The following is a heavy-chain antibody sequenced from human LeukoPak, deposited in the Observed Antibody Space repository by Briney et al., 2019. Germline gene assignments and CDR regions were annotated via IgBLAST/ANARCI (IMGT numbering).Heavy chain of an antibody. CDR3: AREITYYYGSGSYGSYYYYMDV. D-gene: IGHD3-10*01. Sequence: SQTLSLTCTVSGGSISSGSYYWSWIRQPAGKGLEWIGRIYTSGSTNYNPSLKSRVTISVDTSKNQFSLKLSSVTAADTAVYYCAREITYYYGSGSYGSYYYYMDVWGKGTTVTISS. J-gene: IGHJ6*03. CDR2: IYTSGST. V-gene: IGHV4-61*02. CDR1: GGSISSGSYY.